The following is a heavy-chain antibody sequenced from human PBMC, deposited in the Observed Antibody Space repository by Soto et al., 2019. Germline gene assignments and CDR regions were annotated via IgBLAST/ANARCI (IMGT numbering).Heavy chain of an antibody. V-gene: IGHV1-24*01. J-gene: IGHJ5*02. CDR3: ARDTAYYYDSSGSCGFDP. Sequence: ASVKVSCKVSGYTLTELSMHWVRQAPGKGLEWMGGFDPEDGETIYAQKFQGRVTMTTDTSTSTAYMELRSLRSDDTAVYYCARDTAYYYDSSGSCGFDPWGQGTMVTVSS. CDR2: FDPEDGET. D-gene: IGHD3-22*01. CDR1: GYTLTELS.